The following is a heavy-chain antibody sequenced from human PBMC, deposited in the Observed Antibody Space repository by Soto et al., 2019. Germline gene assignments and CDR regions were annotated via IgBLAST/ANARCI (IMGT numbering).Heavy chain of an antibody. V-gene: IGHV3-23*01. D-gene: IGHD6-13*01. Sequence: GWSLRLSCAASGFTFSSYAMSWVRQAPGKGLGWVSAISGSGGSTYYADSVKGRFTISRDNSKNTLYLQMNSLRAEDTAVYYCANDLGYYSSSWYSFAYWGQGTLVTVSS. CDR3: ANDLGYYSSSWYSFAY. J-gene: IGHJ4*02. CDR2: ISGSGGST. CDR1: GFTFSSYA.